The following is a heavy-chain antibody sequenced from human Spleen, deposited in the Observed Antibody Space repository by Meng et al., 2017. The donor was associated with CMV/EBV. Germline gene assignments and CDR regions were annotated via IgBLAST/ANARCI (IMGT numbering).Heavy chain of an antibody. CDR3: ARSITIYTGFFDH. CDR1: GGSISSYY. J-gene: IGHJ4*02. Sequence: GSLRLSCAVSGGSISSYYWSWIRQPPGKGLEWIGYIYYSGSTNYNPSLKSRVTISVDTSKNQFSLKLSSVTAADTAVYYCARSITIYTGFFDHWGQGTLVTVS. V-gene: IGHV4-59*01. CDR2: IYYSGST. D-gene: IGHD3-9*01.